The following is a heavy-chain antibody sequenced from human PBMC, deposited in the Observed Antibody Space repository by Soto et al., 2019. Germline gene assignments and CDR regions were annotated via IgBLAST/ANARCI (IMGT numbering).Heavy chain of an antibody. CDR2: MNPNSGNT. Sequence: QVQLVQSRAEVKKPGASVKVSCKACGYTFTSYDINWVRQATGQGLEWMGWMNPNSGNTGYAQKFQGRVTMTRNTSISTACMELSSLRSEDTAVYYCARASMGIVVVVAATFISWFDPWGQGTLVTVSS. CDR1: GYTFTSYD. J-gene: IGHJ5*02. CDR3: ARASMGIVVVVAATFISWFDP. V-gene: IGHV1-8*01. D-gene: IGHD2-15*01.